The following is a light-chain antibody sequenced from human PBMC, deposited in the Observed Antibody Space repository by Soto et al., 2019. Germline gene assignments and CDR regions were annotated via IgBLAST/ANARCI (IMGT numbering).Light chain of an antibody. V-gene: IGKV3-15*01. CDR2: GAS. J-gene: IGKJ4*01. Sequence: EKVMTQSPATLSVSPGERATLSCRASQNVNSNLVWYQLKPGQAPRLLIYGASTRATGIPARFSGSASGTEFTLTISSLQSEDFAVYYCQQCDDWPLTFGGGTKVEIK. CDR3: QQCDDWPLT. CDR1: QNVNSN.